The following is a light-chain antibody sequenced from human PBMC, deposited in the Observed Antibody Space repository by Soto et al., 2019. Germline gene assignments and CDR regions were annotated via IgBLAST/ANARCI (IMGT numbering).Light chain of an antibody. CDR3: CSYAGSSTFGVV. Sequence: QPVLTQPASVSGSPGQSITISCTGTSSDVGSYNLVSWYQQHPGKAPKLMIYEGSKRPSGVSNRFSGSKSGNTASLTISGLQAEDEADYCCCSYAGSSTFGVVFGGGTKLTVL. V-gene: IGLV2-23*03. J-gene: IGLJ2*01. CDR1: SSDVGSYNL. CDR2: EGS.